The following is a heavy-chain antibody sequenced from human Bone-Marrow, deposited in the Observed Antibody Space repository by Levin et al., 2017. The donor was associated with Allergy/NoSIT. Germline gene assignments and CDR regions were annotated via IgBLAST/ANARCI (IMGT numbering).Heavy chain of an antibody. Sequence: GGSLRLSCAASGFNFDIYSMNWVRQAPGKGLEWVASISGSSGYIHYADSLKRRFTVSRDNAQRSLFLEMTSLTAEDTAVYYCARNGADDYGDFSPLYYWGQGILVTVSS. CDR2: ISGSSGYI. V-gene: IGHV3-21*01. J-gene: IGHJ4*02. D-gene: IGHD4-17*01. CDR1: GFNFDIYS. CDR3: ARNGADDYGDFSPLYY.